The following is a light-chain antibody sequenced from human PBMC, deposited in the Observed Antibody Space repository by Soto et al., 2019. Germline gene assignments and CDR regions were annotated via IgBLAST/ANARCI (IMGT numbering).Light chain of an antibody. J-gene: IGLJ3*02. CDR2: EVS. Sequence: QSALSQPASVSGSPGQSIAISCTGTSSDVGNYNLVSWYQHHPGKAPKLMIYEVSKRPSGVSNRFSGSKSGNTASQTISGLQAEDEADYYCCSYADSSTLVFGGGTKLTVL. V-gene: IGLV2-23*02. CDR1: SSDVGNYNL. CDR3: CSYADSSTLV.